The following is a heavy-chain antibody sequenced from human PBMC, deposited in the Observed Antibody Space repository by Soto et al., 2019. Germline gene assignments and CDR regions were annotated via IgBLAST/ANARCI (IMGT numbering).Heavy chain of an antibody. Sequence: GESLKISCKGSGYSFTSYWIGWVRQMPWKGLEWMGIIYPGDSDTRYSPSFQGQVTISADKSISTAYLQWGSLKASDTAMYYCARYMPTYSSGWFTYYYYGMDVWGQGTTVTVSS. CDR3: ARYMPTYSSGWFTYYYYGMDV. D-gene: IGHD6-19*01. CDR2: IYPGDSDT. V-gene: IGHV5-51*01. CDR1: GYSFTSYW. J-gene: IGHJ6*01.